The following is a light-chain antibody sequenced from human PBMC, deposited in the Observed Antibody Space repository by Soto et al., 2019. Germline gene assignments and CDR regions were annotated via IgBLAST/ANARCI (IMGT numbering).Light chain of an antibody. J-gene: IGKJ1*01. V-gene: IGKV1-5*01. CDR1: QSMSNW. CDR3: QQYTTHSWT. Sequence: DIQMTQSPPTLSASVGDRVTITCRASQSMSNWLAWYQQKPGKAPKLLIYDASHLENGVPSRFSGSGSGTEFTLTISSLQPDDFATYYCQQYTTHSWTFGQGTRVEIK. CDR2: DAS.